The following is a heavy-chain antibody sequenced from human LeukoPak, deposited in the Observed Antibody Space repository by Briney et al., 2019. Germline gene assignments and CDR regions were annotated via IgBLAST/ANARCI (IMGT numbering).Heavy chain of an antibody. CDR2: TYYRSKWYN. Sequence: SQTLSLTCAVSGDSVSSNSAAWNWIRQSPSRGLEWLGRTYYRSKWYNDYAVSVKSRITINPDTSKNQFSLQLNSVTPEDTAVYYCVRDDGIGLDAFDIWSPGTMVTVSS. CDR1: GDSVSSNSAA. D-gene: IGHD1-14*01. J-gene: IGHJ3*02. CDR3: VRDDGIGLDAFDI. V-gene: IGHV6-1*01.